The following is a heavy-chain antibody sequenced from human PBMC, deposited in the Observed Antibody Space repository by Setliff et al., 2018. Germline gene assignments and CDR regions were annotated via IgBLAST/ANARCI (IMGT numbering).Heavy chain of an antibody. D-gene: IGHD2-2*01. CDR2: IRYDGSNK. V-gene: IGHV3-30*02. CDR3: VRGYCSSSSCYGTMGY. J-gene: IGHJ4*02. Sequence: PGGSLRPSCAASGFTFSSYGMHWVRQAPGKGLEWVAFIRYDGSNKYYADSVKGRFTISRDNSKNTLYLQMNSLRAEDTAVYYCVRGYCSSSSCYGTMGYWGQGTLVTVSS. CDR1: GFTFSSYG.